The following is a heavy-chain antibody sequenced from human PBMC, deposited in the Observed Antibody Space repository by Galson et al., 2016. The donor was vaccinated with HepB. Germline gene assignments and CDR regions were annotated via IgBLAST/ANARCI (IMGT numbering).Heavy chain of an antibody. CDR1: DDSISSYY. CDR2: IYYSGST. Sequence: ETLSLTCTVSDDSISSYYWSWIRQPPGKGLEWIGYIYYSGSTNYNPSLKSRVTISVDTSKNQFSLKPSSVTAADTAVYYCAFKYYDILTGYATDHYYYYGMDVWGQGNTVTVSS. V-gene: IGHV4-59*12. J-gene: IGHJ6*02. D-gene: IGHD3-9*01. CDR3: AFKYYDILTGYATDHYYYYGMDV.